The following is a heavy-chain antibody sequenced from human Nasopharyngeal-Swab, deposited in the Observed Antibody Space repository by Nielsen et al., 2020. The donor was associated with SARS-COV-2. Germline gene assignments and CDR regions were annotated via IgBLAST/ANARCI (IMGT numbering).Heavy chain of an antibody. V-gene: IGHV3-53*01. J-gene: IGHJ6*03. CDR3: ARLHYYYMDF. Sequence: ESLKISCSVSGISVSRNDITLVRQAPGKGLEWVSVLYIDGGTFYADSVKGRFTISRDDSKNTVYLQLSSLGAEDTAVYYCARLHYYYMDFWGKGTTLTVSS. CDR1: GISVSRND. CDR2: LYIDGGT.